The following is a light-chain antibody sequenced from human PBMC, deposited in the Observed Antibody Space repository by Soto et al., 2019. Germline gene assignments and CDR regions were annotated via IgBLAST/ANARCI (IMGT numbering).Light chain of an antibody. V-gene: IGLV2-14*01. CDR2: EVN. J-gene: IGLJ1*01. Sequence: QFVLTQPASLSGSPGQSITISCTGTSSDIGAYDYVSWFQQHPGKAPKLMISEVNNRPSGVSNRFSGSKSGNTASLTISGLQAADEADYYCSLYTSENAYVFGTGTKVTVL. CDR3: SLYTSENAYV. CDR1: SSDIGAYDY.